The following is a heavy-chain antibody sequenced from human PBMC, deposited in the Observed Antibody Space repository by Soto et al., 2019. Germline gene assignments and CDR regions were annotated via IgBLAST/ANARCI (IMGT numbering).Heavy chain of an antibody. CDR3: AAAPRY. CDR2: IYDSGST. D-gene: IGHD2-15*01. V-gene: IGHV4-59*01. J-gene: IGHJ4*02. CDR1: GGSISNDY. Sequence: SETLSLTCTVSGGSISNDYWSWVRQPPGKGLEWIGYIYDSGSTNYNPSLKSRVTISVDTSKNQFSLRLTSVTAADTAVYYCAAAPRYCGQGTLVTVSS.